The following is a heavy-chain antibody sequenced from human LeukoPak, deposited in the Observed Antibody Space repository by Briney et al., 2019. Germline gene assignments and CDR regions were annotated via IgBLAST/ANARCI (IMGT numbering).Heavy chain of an antibody. J-gene: IGHJ4*02. D-gene: IGHD5-12*01. CDR2: IIPVFGTP. V-gene: IGHV1-69*13. CDR1: GGTFSTYS. CDR3: AREEVATTYFDY. Sequence: RASVKVSCKTSGGTFSTYSINWVRQAPGRGLEWMGGIIPVFGTPNYAQKFQDRLIITADESTSTAYMELTSLTSEDTAVYYCAREEVATTYFDYWGQGTLVTVSS.